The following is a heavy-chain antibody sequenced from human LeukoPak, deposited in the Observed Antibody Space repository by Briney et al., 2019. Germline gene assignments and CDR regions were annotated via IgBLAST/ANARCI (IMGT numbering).Heavy chain of an antibody. CDR3: AREFTIFGVALVIVNWFDP. V-gene: IGHV1-46*01. J-gene: IGHJ5*02. CDR1: GHTFTSYY. D-gene: IGHD3-3*01. Sequence: GASVKVSCKASGHTFTSYYMHWVRQAPGQGLEWMGIINPSGGSTSYAQKFQGRVTMTRDTSTSTVYMELSSLRSEDTAVYYCAREFTIFGVALVIVNWFDPWGQGTLVTVSS. CDR2: INPSGGST.